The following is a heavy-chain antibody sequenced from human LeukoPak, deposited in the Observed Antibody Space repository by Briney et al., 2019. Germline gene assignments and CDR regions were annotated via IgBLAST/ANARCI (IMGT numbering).Heavy chain of an antibody. V-gene: IGHV3-30-3*01. Sequence: GGSLRLSCAASGFTFSSYAMHWVRQAPGKGLEWVAVISYDGSNKYYADSVKGRFTISRDNSKNTLYLQMNSLRAEDTAVYYCAKGGTIYYYFDYWGQGTPVTVSS. CDR3: AKGGTIYYYFDY. CDR2: ISYDGSNK. J-gene: IGHJ4*02. CDR1: GFTFSSYA. D-gene: IGHD1-1*01.